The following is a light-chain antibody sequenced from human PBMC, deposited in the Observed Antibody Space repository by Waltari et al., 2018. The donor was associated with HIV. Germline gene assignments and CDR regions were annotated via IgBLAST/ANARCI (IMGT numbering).Light chain of an antibody. Sequence: QSALTQPPSASGSPGQSVTISCTGTNSDIGGYNYVSWYPQPPGKAPKLFISEVTKRPSGVPDRFSGSKSGTTASLTVSGLQAEDEADYYCSSYADRNGFYVVFGGGTRLTVL. CDR1: NSDIGGYNY. CDR2: EVT. V-gene: IGLV2-8*01. CDR3: SSYADRNGFYVV. J-gene: IGLJ2*01.